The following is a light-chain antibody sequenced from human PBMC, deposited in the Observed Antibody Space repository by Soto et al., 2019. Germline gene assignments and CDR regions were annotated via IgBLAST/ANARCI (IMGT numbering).Light chain of an antibody. V-gene: IGLV2-8*01. CDR1: SSDVGVYKY. J-gene: IGLJ2*01. CDR3: SSYAGSDNLI. Sequence: QSALTQPPSASGSPGQSVTISCTGTSSDVGVYKYVSWYQQHPGKAPKLLIYEVTERPSGVPDRFAGSKSGSTASLTVSGLQADDEADYYCSSYAGSDNLIFGGGTKLTVL. CDR2: EVT.